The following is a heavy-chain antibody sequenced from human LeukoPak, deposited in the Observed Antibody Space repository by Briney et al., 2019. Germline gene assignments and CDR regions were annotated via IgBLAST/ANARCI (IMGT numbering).Heavy chain of an antibody. Sequence: SETLSLTCTVSGGSISSYYWSWIRKPAGKGLEWIGRIYTSGSTNYNPSLKSRVTMSVDTSKNQFSLKLSSVTAADTAVYYCAREYYYDSSGYYNYYYYGMDVWGQGTTVTVSS. J-gene: IGHJ6*02. V-gene: IGHV4-4*07. D-gene: IGHD3-22*01. CDR3: AREYYYDSSGYYNYYYYGMDV. CDR2: IYTSGST. CDR1: GGSISSYY.